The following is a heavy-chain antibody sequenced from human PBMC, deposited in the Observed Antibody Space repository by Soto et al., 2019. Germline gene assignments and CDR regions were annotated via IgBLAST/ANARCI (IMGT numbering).Heavy chain of an antibody. J-gene: IGHJ4*02. CDR2: IKSKTDGGKT. CDR3: TTPRDATVMARFDY. CDR1: GFTFSNSW. D-gene: IGHD5-18*01. Sequence: EVQLVESGGGLVKPGGSLRLSCAASGFTFSNSWMSWVRQAPGKGLEWVGRIKSKTDGGKTDYAAPVKGRFTISRDDSKNTLYLQMNSLKTEDTAVYYCTTPRDATVMARFDYWGQGTLVTVSS. V-gene: IGHV3-15*01.